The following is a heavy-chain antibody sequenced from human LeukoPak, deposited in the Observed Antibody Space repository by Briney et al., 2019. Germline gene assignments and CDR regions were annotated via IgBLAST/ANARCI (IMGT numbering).Heavy chain of an antibody. J-gene: IGHJ3*02. D-gene: IGHD2-2*01. CDR2: IKQDGSEK. Sequence: PGGSLRLSCAASGFTFSSYWMSWVRQAPGKGLEWVANIKQDGSEKYYVDSVKGRFIISRDNAKNSLYLQMNSLRAEDTAVYYCARDGGGYCSSTSCYREWQAFDIWGQGTMVTVSS. CDR1: GFTFSSYW. V-gene: IGHV3-7*01. CDR3: ARDGGGYCSSTSCYREWQAFDI.